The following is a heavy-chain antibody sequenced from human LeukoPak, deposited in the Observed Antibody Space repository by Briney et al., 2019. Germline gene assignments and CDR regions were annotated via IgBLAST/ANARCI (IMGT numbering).Heavy chain of an antibody. Sequence: PSETLSLTCAVYGGSFSGYYWSWIRQPPGKGLEWIGEINHSGSTNYNPSLKSRVTISVDTSKNQFSLKLSSVTAADTAVYYCARGLTYYYGSGSFDYWGQGTLVTVSS. V-gene: IGHV4-34*01. CDR1: GGSFSGYY. D-gene: IGHD3-10*01. CDR3: ARGLTYYYGSGSFDY. J-gene: IGHJ4*02. CDR2: INHSGST.